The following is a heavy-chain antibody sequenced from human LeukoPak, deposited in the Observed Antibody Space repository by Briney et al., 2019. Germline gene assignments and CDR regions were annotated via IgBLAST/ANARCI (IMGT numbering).Heavy chain of an antibody. CDR3: ARAEDGDNVWFDP. D-gene: IGHD4-17*01. CDR2: IYYSGST. J-gene: IGHJ5*02. V-gene: IGHV4-59*01. Sequence: ASETLSLTCTASGGSISSYYWSWIRQPPGKGLEWIGYIYYSGSTNYNPSLKSRVTISVDTSKNQFSLKLSSVTAADTAVYYCARAEDGDNVWFDPWGQGTLVTVSS. CDR1: GGSISSYY.